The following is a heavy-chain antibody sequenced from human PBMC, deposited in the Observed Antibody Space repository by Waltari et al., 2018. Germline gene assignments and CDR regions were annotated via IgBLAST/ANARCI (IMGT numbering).Heavy chain of an antibody. CDR1: ASTFRTYA. Sequence: QVQPVQPVSELTKPGSSVIISCTASASTFRTYAIIWVRHAPGQGPQWMGWIHPSTGNPTYARDFIGRCVFSLDSSVTTAYLEISDLKTEDTAVYYCARGLRFTESLDSWGRGTLVTVSS. V-gene: IGHV7-4-1*02. CDR2: IHPSTGNP. D-gene: IGHD4-4*01. J-gene: IGHJ4*02. CDR3: ARGLRFTESLDS.